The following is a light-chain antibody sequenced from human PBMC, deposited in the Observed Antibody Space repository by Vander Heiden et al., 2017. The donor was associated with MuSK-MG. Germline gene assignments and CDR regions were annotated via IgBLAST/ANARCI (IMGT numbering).Light chain of an antibody. Sequence: IVMTQSPATLSVSPGERATLSCRASQSVSSNLAWYQQKPVQAPRLLIYGASTRDTGITARFSGSGYGKEFTLTISSRQSEDFAVYYCQQNKNWAPLTFGGGTKVEIK. J-gene: IGKJ4*01. V-gene: IGKV3-15*01. CDR3: QQNKNWAPLT. CDR2: GAS. CDR1: QSVSSN.